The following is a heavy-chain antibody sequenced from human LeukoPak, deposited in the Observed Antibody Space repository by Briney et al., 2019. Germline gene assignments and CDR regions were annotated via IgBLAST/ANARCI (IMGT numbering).Heavy chain of an antibody. J-gene: IGHJ4*02. CDR3: ARGDGYNFWDY. D-gene: IGHD5-24*01. CDR1: GFTVSSNY. CDR2: FYSGGST. Sequence: PGGSLRLSCAASGFTVSSNYMSWVLQAPGKGLEWVSVFYSGGSTYYADSVKGRFTISRDNSKNTVYLQMNSLRAEDTAVYYCARGDGYNFWDYWGQGTLVTVSS. V-gene: IGHV3-53*01.